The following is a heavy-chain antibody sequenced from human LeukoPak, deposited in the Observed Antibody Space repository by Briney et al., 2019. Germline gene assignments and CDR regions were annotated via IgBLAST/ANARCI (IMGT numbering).Heavy chain of an antibody. V-gene: IGHV5-51*01. J-gene: IGHJ5*02. CDR3: ARRFAGXXXGXMXDL. Sequence: GESLKISCKASGYSFTAFWIGWVRQMPGKGLEWMGIIYPDASDTIYSPSFQGQVTFSVDRSINTAYLHWSSLKASDTAIYFCARRFAGXXXGXMXDLWGXGTLVTV. CDR1: GYSFTAFW. CDR2: IYPDASDT.